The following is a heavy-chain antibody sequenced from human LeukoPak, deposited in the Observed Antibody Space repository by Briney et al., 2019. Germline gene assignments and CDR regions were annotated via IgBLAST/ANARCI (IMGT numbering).Heavy chain of an antibody. CDR1: GFTFSSYW. CDR2: ISPSGGIT. CDR3: AKDDDWGRYKH. Sequence: GGSLRLSCAASGFTFSSYWMSWVRQAPGKGLEWVSGISPSGGITYYTDSVKGRFTISRDNSKNTQSLQMNSLRAEDTAVYYCAKDDDWGRYKHWGQGTLVTVSS. D-gene: IGHD3-16*01. V-gene: IGHV3-23*01. J-gene: IGHJ1*01.